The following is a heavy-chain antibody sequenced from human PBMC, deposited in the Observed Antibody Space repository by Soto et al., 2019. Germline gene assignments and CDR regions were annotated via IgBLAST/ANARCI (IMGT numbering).Heavy chain of an antibody. D-gene: IGHD3-10*01. CDR3: ATQRGSLRQFDN. J-gene: IGHJ4*02. CDR2: LYYSGFT. Sequence: PSETLSLTCTVSGGSIKNYYWAWIRQAPGKGLECIGFLYYSGFTNYNPSFKSRVSMSVDTSKNQFSLNLTSVTAADTALYYCATQRGSLRQFDNWGQGTQVTVSS. CDR1: GGSIKNYY. V-gene: IGHV4-59*01.